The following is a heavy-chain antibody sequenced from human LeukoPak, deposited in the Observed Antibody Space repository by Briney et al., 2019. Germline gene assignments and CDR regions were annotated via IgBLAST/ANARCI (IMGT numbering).Heavy chain of an antibody. CDR2: IYYSGST. D-gene: IGHD3-22*01. J-gene: IGHJ4*02. CDR1: GGSISSSSYY. CDR3: ARDPMIVVVIRGGFDY. V-gene: IGHV4-39*07. Sequence: SETLSLTCTVSGGSISSSSYYWGWIRQPPGKGLEWIGSIYYSGSTYYNPSLKSRVTISVDTSKNQFSLKLSSVTAADTAVYYCARDPMIVVVIRGGFDYWGQGTLVTVSS.